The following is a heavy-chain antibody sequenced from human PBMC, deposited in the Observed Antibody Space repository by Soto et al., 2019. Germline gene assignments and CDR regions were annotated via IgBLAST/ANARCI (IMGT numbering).Heavy chain of an antibody. J-gene: IGHJ4*02. CDR1: GYTFTSYG. CDR3: ARDSTTYNWNPPGADY. V-gene: IGHV1-18*01. Sequence: GASVKVSCKASGYTFTSYGISWVRQAPGQGLEWMGWISAYNGNTNYAQKLQGRVTMTTDTSTSTAYMELRSLRSDDTAVYYCARDSTTYNWNPPGADYWGQGTLVTVSS. D-gene: IGHD1-20*01. CDR2: ISAYNGNT.